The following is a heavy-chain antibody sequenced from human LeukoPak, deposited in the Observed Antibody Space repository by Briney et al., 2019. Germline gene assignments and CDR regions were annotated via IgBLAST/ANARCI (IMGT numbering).Heavy chain of an antibody. CDR2: INTNTGNP. J-gene: IGHJ4*02. CDR3: ARGPGLLCSGGGCYRGGSFDY. V-gene: IGHV7-4-1*02. D-gene: IGHD2-15*01. CDR1: GYTFTSYA. Sequence: ASVKVSCKASGYTFTSYAMGWVRQAPGHGLEWMGWINTNTGNPTYAQGFTGRFVFSLDTSVSTAYLQISSLEAEDTAVYYCARGPGLLCSGGGCYRGGSFDYWGQGTLVTVSS.